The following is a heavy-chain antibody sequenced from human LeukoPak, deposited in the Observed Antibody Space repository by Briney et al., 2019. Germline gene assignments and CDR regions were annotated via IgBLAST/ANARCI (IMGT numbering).Heavy chain of an antibody. D-gene: IGHD3-22*01. J-gene: IGHJ4*02. CDR2: ISYDGSNK. Sequence: PGGSLRLSCAASGFTFSSYGMHWDRQAPGKGLEWVALISYDGSNKYYADAVKGRFTISRDNSKNTLYLQMNSLRAEDTAVYYCAKDRHSSGYYCDYWGQGTLVTVSS. CDR3: AKDRHSSGYYCDY. CDR1: GFTFSSYG. V-gene: IGHV3-30*18.